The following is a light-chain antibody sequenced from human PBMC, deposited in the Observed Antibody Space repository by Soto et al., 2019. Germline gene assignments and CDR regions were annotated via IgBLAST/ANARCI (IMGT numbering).Light chain of an antibody. J-gene: IGKJ4*01. Sequence: EIVLTQSPATLSVSPGERDTLSCRALQSVSSNLAWYQQKPGQAPRLLIYGASSRAPGIPARFSGSGSGTEFTLTISSLQSEDFAVYYCQHYNNLPLTFGGGAKVEIK. V-gene: IGKV3-15*01. CDR1: QSVSSN. CDR2: GAS. CDR3: QHYNNLPLT.